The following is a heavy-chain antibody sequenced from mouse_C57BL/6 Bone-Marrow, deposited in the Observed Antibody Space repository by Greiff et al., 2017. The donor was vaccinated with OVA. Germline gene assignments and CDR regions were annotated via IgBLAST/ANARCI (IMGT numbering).Heavy chain of an antibody. D-gene: IGHD2-4*01. Sequence: QVQLKESGPGLVAPSQSLSITCTVSGFSLTSYGVHWVRQPPGKGLEWLVVIWSDGSTTYNSALKSRLSISKDNSKSQVFLKMNSLQTDDTAMYYCARQTIYYDYDDFYYAMDYWGQGTSVTVSS. V-gene: IGHV2-6-1*01. CDR1: GFSLTSYG. CDR3: ARQTIYYDYDDFYYAMDY. J-gene: IGHJ4*01. CDR2: IWSDGST.